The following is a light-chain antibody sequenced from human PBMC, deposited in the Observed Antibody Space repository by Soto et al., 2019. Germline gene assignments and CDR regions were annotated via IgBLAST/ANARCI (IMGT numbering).Light chain of an antibody. CDR3: MQLTQSIT. CDR2: KSS. Sequence: DIVLTQTPLSSPVTLGQPASISCRSSQSLLHSDGHTYLSWLQQRPGQSPRLLIYKSSNRFSGVPDRFSGSGAGTDFTLKISRVEAEDVGVYYCMQLTQSITFGQGTRLEIK. J-gene: IGKJ5*01. CDR1: QSLLHSDGHTY. V-gene: IGKV2-24*01.